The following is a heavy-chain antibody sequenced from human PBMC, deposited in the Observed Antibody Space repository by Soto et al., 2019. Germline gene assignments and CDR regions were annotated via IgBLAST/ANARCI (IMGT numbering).Heavy chain of an antibody. CDR3: ATGRGSGGFDS. CDR2: SIPIFGTA. D-gene: IGHD3-16*01. J-gene: IGHJ4*02. CDR1: GGTSNRFA. V-gene: IGHV1-69*01. Sequence: QVQLVQSGTEVKKPGSSVRVSCKASGGTSNRFAFSWVRQAPGQGLEWMGGSIPIFGTANYAPRFQGRATITADESTSTGYMELSGLRSDDTATYYCATGRGSGGFDSRGQGTQVLVSS.